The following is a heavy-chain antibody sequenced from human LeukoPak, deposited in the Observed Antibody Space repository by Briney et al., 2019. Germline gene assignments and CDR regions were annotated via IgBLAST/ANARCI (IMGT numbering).Heavy chain of an antibody. CDR2: ISYDGSNK. J-gene: IGHJ4*02. Sequence: GGSLRLSCAASGFTFSSYGMHWVRQAPGKGLEWVAVISYDGSNKYYADSVKGRFTISRDNSKNTLYLQMNSLRAEDTAVYYCAGSSGSYPPGDYWGQGTLVTVSS. CDR3: AGSSGSYPPGDY. CDR1: GFTFSSYG. D-gene: IGHD1-26*01. V-gene: IGHV3-30*03.